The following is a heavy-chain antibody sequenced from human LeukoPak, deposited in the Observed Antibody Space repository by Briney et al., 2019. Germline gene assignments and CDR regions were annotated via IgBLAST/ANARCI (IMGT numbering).Heavy chain of an antibody. J-gene: IGHJ5*02. V-gene: IGHV3-53*01. CDR3: ARDRSITMVRGVIPYNWFDP. D-gene: IGHD3-10*01. Sequence: GGSLRLSCAASGFTVSSNYMSWVRQAPGKGLEWVSIIYTDGRTSYAASVKGRFTISTDNSKNTLYLQVNGLRAEDTAVYYCARDRSITMVRGVIPYNWFDPWGQGTLVTVSS. CDR1: GFTVSSNY. CDR2: IYTDGRT.